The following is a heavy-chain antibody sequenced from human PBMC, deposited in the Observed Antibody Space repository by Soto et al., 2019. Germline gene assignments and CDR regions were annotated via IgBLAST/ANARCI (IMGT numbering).Heavy chain of an antibody. CDR2: INHSRST. Sequence: QVQLQQWGAGLLKPSETLSLTCAVYGGSFSGYYWSWIRQPPGKALEWIGEINHSRSTNYNPSLKSRVTISVDTSKHPCSLKLSSVTDADTAVYYCARGGRYYYAWGSPYYFDDWGQGTLVTVSS. J-gene: IGHJ4*02. D-gene: IGHD3-10*01. CDR3: ARGGRYYYAWGSPYYFDD. V-gene: IGHV4-34*01. CDR1: GGSFSGYY.